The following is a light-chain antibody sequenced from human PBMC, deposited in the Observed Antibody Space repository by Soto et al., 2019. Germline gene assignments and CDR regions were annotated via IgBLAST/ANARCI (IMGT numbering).Light chain of an antibody. Sequence: EIVLTQSPVTLSLSPGERATLSCRASQSIGTYLAWYQQKPDQAPRLLIYHASNRATGIPARFSGSGSGTDFTLTIRRLEPEDVAVYYCQQRSDWTRTFGQGTKVEV. CDR2: HAS. V-gene: IGKV3-11*01. J-gene: IGKJ1*01. CDR3: QQRSDWTRT. CDR1: QSIGTY.